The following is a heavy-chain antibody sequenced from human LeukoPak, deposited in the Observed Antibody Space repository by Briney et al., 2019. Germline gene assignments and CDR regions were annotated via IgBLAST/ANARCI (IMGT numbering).Heavy chain of an antibody. CDR1: GGTFSSYA. D-gene: IGHD6-19*01. J-gene: IGHJ5*02. Sequence: GSSVKVSCKASGGTFSSYAISWVRQAPGQGLEWMGRIIPILGIANYAQKFQGRVTITADKSTSTAYMELSSLRSEDTAVYYCARDHSGYDPYSGGWYADWFDPWGQGTLVTVSS. V-gene: IGHV1-69*04. CDR3: ARDHSGYDPYSGGWYADWFDP. CDR2: IIPILGIA.